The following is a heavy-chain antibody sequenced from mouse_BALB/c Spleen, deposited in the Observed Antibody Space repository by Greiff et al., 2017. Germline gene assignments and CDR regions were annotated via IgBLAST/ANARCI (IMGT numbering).Heavy chain of an antibody. CDR3: ARYSYYGSSWYFDV. CDR1: GDSITSGY. D-gene: IGHD1-1*01. V-gene: IGHV3-8*02. CDR2: ISYSGST. Sequence: EVKLEESGPSLVKPSQTLSLTCSVTGDSITSGYWNWIRKFPGNKLEYMGYISYSGSTYYNPSLKSRISITRDTSKNQYYLQLNSVTTEDTATYYCARYSYYGSSWYFDVWGAGTTVTVSS. J-gene: IGHJ1*01.